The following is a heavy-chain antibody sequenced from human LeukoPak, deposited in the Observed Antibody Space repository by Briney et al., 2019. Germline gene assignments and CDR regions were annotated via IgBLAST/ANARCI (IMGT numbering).Heavy chain of an antibody. CDR2: FFLKGST. J-gene: IGHJ4*02. CDR1: GYSITSAYY. D-gene: IGHD2-2*01. Sequence: KSSETLSLTCTVPGYSITSAYYWGWIRQPPGKGLEWIGSFFLKGSTYYNPSLKSRVTISVDTSKNQFSLTLSSVTAADTAVYYCARVARCTSCFDVDYWGQGTLVTVSS. CDR3: ARVARCTSCFDVDY. V-gene: IGHV4-38-2*02.